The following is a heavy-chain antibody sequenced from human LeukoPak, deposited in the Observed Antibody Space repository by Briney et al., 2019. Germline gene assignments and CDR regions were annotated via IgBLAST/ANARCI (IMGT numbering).Heavy chain of an antibody. Sequence: GGSLRLSCAASGFTFSTYSMIWVRQAPGRGLEWVSYISTGSSTIHYADSVQGRFTISRDNSRNTLYLQMNSLRAEDTAVYYCARGPIAVAGTPSIYQHWGQGTLVTVSS. J-gene: IGHJ1*01. CDR3: ARGPIAVAGTPSIYQH. D-gene: IGHD6-19*01. CDR1: GFTFSTYS. V-gene: IGHV3-48*01. CDR2: ISTGSSTI.